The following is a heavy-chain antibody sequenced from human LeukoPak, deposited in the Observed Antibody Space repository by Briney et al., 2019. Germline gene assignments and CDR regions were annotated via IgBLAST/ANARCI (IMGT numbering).Heavy chain of an antibody. D-gene: IGHD3-3*01. V-gene: IGHV1-2*02. CDR3: ARPFWSGYEFDY. CDR1: GYTFTSYD. J-gene: IGHJ4*02. Sequence: GASVKVSCKASGYTFTSYDINWVRQATGQGLEWMGWMNPNSGGTNYAQKFQGRVTMTRDTSISTPYMELSRLRSDDTAVYYCARPFWSGYEFDYWGQGTLVTVSS. CDR2: MNPNSGGT.